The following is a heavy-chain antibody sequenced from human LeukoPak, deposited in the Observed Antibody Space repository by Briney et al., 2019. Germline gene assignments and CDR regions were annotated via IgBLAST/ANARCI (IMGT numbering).Heavy chain of an antibody. CDR1: GGSFSGYY. CDR2: INHSGST. CDR3: ARGPPSIQLWLTYYYGMDV. D-gene: IGHD5-18*01. Sequence: KASETLSLACAVYGGSFSGYYWSWIRQPPVKGLEWIGEINHSGSTNYNPSLKSRVTISVDTSKNQFPLKLSSVTAADTAVYYCARGPPSIQLWLTYYYGMDVWGQGTTVTVSS. V-gene: IGHV4-34*01. J-gene: IGHJ6*02.